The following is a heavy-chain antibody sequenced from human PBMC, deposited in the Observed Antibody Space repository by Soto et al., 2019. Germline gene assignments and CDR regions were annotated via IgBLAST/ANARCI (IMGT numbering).Heavy chain of an antibody. CDR2: ISYDGSNK. Sequence: QVQLVESGGGVVQPGRSLRLSCAASGFTFSSYAMHWVRQAPGKGLEWVAVISYDGSNKYYADSVKGRFTISRDNSKNTLHRQMISLRPDDTAVYYCARGHDIGVVTASGYWGQLTLVTVSS. V-gene: IGHV3-30-3*01. D-gene: IGHD2-21*02. CDR1: GFTFSSYA. CDR3: ARGHDIGVVTASGY. J-gene: IGHJ4*02.